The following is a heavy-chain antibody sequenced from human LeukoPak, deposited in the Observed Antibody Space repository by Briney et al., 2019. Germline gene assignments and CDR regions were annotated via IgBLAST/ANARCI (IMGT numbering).Heavy chain of an antibody. CDR3: ARGRSSGQ. CDR2: INHSGST. CDR1: GGSFSGYY. Sequence: NSSETLSLTCAVYGGSFSGYYWSWIRQPPGKGLEWIGEINHSGSTNYNPSLESRVTISVDTSKNQFSLKLSSVTAADTAVYYCARGRSSGQWGQGTLVTVSS. V-gene: IGHV4-34*01. D-gene: IGHD7-27*01. J-gene: IGHJ4*02.